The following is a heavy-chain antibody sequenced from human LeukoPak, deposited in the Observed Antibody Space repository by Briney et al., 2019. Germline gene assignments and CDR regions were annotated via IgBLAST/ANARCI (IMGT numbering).Heavy chain of an antibody. V-gene: IGHV5-51*01. CDR1: GYSFTSYW. J-gene: IGHJ6*02. CDR3: ASAHSSKYYYYGMDV. D-gene: IGHD6-13*01. CDR2: IYPGDSDT. Sequence: GESLKISCKGSGYSFTSYWIGWVRQMPGKGLEWMGIIYPGDSDTRYSPSFQGQVTISADKSISTDYLQWSSLKASDTAMYYCASAHSSKYYYYGMDVWGQGTTVTVSS.